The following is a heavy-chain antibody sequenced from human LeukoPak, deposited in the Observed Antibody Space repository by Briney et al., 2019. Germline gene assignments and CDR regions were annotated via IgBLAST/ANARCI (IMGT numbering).Heavy chain of an antibody. Sequence: GGSLRLSCTASGFVFSDYWMSWVRQAPGKGLEWVSAISGSGGSTYYADSVKGRFTISRDNSKNTLYLQMNSLRAEDTAVYYCAKDYDFWSGYSKGFDYWGQGTLVTVSS. CDR2: ISGSGGST. V-gene: IGHV3-23*01. CDR1: GFVFSDYW. CDR3: AKDYDFWSGYSKGFDY. J-gene: IGHJ4*02. D-gene: IGHD3-3*01.